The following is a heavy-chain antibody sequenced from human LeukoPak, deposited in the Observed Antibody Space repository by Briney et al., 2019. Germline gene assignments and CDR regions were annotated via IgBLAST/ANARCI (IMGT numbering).Heavy chain of an antibody. J-gene: IGHJ5*01. Sequence: GGSLRLSCAASGFTFNNYALSWVRQAPGKGLEWVSAISVSGDNTYYADSVKGRFTISKDNSKNTLYLQMNDLRAEDTALYYCARCTTWNTHYPLDSWGQGTLVTVSS. D-gene: IGHD1-1*01. V-gene: IGHV3-23*01. CDR2: ISVSGDNT. CDR1: GFTFNNYA. CDR3: ARCTTWNTHYPLDS.